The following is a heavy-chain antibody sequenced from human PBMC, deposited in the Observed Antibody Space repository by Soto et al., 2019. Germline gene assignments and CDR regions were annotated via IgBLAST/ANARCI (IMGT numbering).Heavy chain of an antibody. Sequence: PGESLKISCKGSGYRFTSYWISWVRQMPGKGLEWMGRIDPSDSYTNYSPSFQGHVTISADKSISTAYLQWSSLKASDTAMYYCARHDSSGYFYVNSYFDLWGRGTLVTVSS. D-gene: IGHD3-22*01. CDR3: ARHDSSGYFYVNSYFDL. CDR2: IDPSDSYT. J-gene: IGHJ2*01. CDR1: GYRFTSYW. V-gene: IGHV5-10-1*01.